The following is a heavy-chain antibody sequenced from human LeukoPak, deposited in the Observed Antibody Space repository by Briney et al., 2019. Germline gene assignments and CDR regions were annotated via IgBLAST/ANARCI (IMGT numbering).Heavy chain of an antibody. V-gene: IGHV4-30-2*01. J-gene: IGHJ4*02. CDR3: ARADQYYFDY. CDR1: GGSISSGGYS. CDR2: IYHSGST. Sequence: PSETLSLTCAVSGGSISSGGYSWSWIRQPPGKGLEWIGYIYHSGSTYYNPSLKSRVTILVDRSKNQFSLKLSSVTAADTAVYYCARADQYYFDYWGQGTLVTVSS.